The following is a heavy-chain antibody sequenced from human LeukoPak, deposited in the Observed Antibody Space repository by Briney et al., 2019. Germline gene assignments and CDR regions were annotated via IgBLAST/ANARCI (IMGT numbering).Heavy chain of an antibody. Sequence: SETLSLTCTVSGGSIRSGGYYWSWIRQHPGKGLEWIGYIYYSGSTYYNPSLKSRVTISVDTSKNQFSLKLSSVTAADTAVYYCARARGGYNYITDWGQGTLVTVSS. CDR3: ARARGGYNYITD. CDR2: IYYSGST. J-gene: IGHJ4*02. D-gene: IGHD5-24*01. V-gene: IGHV4-31*03. CDR1: GGSIRSGGYY.